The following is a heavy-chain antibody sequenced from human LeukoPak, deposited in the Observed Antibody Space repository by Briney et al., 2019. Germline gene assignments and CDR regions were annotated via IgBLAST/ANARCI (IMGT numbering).Heavy chain of an antibody. J-gene: IGHJ4*02. Sequence: SETLSLTCVISGDSVSSNSVARNWIRQSPSRGLEWLGNTYYRSKWYNDYAASVISRITINPDTSKNQFSLQLNSVTPEDTAVYYCARGVSYSFDYWGQGTLVTVSS. CDR2: TYYRSKWYN. CDR3: ARGVSYSFDY. D-gene: IGHD2-8*01. V-gene: IGHV6-1*01. CDR1: GDSVSSNSVA.